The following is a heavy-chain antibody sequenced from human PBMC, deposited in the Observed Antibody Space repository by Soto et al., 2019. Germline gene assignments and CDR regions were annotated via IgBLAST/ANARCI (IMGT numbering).Heavy chain of an antibody. V-gene: IGHV5-51*01. J-gene: IGHJ6*04. CDR3: GRRIAPGKKYYYAMAF. CDR2: IYPGDSDT. Sequence: GESLKISCKGSGYSFTNYWIAWVRQMPGKGLEWMGIIYPGDSDTRHNPSFQGQVTISADKSISTAYLQWSSLKASDTAMYYCGRRIAPGKKYYYAMAFWGKGTRAT. D-gene: IGHD6-13*01. CDR1: GYSFTNYW.